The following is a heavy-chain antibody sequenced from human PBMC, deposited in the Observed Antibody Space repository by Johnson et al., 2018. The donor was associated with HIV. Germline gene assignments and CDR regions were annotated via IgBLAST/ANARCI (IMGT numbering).Heavy chain of an antibody. V-gene: IGHV3-23*04. Sequence: MQLVESGGDLVLPGGSLRLSCAASGFTFSHYAMSWVRQAPGKGLQWVSTIGGRAGRTYYADSVKGRLTISRDGSKNTLFLQMNSLRAEDTAVYYCARRCSSSSCSHGAFDIWGQGTVVTVSS. CDR1: GFTFSHYA. J-gene: IGHJ3*02. D-gene: IGHD2-2*01. CDR2: IGGRAGRT. CDR3: ARRCSSSSCSHGAFDI.